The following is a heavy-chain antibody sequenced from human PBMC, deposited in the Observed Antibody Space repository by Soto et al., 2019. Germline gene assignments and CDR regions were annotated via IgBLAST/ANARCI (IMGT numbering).Heavy chain of an antibody. V-gene: IGHV4-59*12. CDR2: IYYSGST. Sequence: PSETLSLTCTVSGGSISSYYWSWIRQPPGKGLEWIGYIYYSGSTNYNPSLKSRVTISVDTSKNQFSLKLSSVTAADTAVYYCARVRLGYCSGGSCQLFDYWGQGTLVTVSS. CDR3: ARVRLGYCSGGSCQLFDY. D-gene: IGHD2-15*01. J-gene: IGHJ4*02. CDR1: GGSISSYY.